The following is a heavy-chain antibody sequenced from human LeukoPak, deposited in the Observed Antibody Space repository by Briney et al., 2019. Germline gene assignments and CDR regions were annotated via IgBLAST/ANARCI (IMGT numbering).Heavy chain of an antibody. CDR1: GFTFSSYS. J-gene: IGHJ4*02. D-gene: IGHD3-9*01. CDR3: ARVVYDILTGRNTEFDY. CDR2: ISSSSSYI. Sequence: GGSLRLSCAASGFTFSSYSMNWVRQAPGKGLEWVSSISSSSSYIYYADSVKGRFTISRDNAKNSLYLQMNSLRAEDTALYHCARVVYDILTGRNTEFDYWGQGTLVTVSS. V-gene: IGHV3-21*04.